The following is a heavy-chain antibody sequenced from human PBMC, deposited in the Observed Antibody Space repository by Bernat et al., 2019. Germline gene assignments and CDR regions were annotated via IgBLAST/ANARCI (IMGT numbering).Heavy chain of an antibody. D-gene: IGHD3-22*01. J-gene: IGHJ4*02. V-gene: IGHV1-46*01. Sequence: QVQLVQSGAEVKKPGASVKVSCKASGYTFTSYYMHWVRQAPGQGLEWMGLINPSGGSTRYAQTFQGRVTMTTDTSRSTVYMELCSLRTEDTAVYYCARDRVLQRAPGGGYYYDLDYWGQGSLVTVSS. CDR3: ARDRVLQRAPGGGYYYDLDY. CDR2: INPSGGST. CDR1: GYTFTSYY.